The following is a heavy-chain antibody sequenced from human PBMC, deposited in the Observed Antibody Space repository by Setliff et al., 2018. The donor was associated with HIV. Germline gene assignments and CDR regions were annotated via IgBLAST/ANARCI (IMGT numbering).Heavy chain of an antibody. CDR2: INPSGGNT. Sequence: ASVKVSCKASGNTFNSFYLHWVRQAPGQGLEWMGVINPSGGNTNFYAQKFQGRVTMTRDTSTSTVYMELSSLRSDDTAVYYCARGRGGTKRENWFDPWGQGTLVTVSS. V-gene: IGHV1-46*02. D-gene: IGHD3-16*01. CDR3: ARGRGGTKRENWFDP. CDR1: GNTFNSFY. J-gene: IGHJ5*02.